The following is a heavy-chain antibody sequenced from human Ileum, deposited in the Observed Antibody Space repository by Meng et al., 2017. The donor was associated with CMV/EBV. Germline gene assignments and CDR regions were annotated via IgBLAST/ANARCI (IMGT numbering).Heavy chain of an antibody. CDR3: ARDGLSGRYFDY. J-gene: IGHJ4*02. CDR2: INTNTGNP. D-gene: IGHD1-26*01. V-gene: IGHV7-4-1*02. Sequence: CKASGYNFTSNNIMWVRQAPGQGPEWMGWINTNTGNPTYAQGFTGRFVFSLDTSVSTTYLQISSLKAEDTAVYYCARDGLSGRYFDYWGQGTLVTVSS. CDR1: GYNFTSNN.